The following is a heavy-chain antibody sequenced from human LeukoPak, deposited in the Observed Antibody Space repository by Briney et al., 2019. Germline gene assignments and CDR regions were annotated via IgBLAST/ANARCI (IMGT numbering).Heavy chain of an antibody. Sequence: GGSLRLSCAASGFTFSSYGMSWVRQAPGKGLVWVSAISGSGGSTYYADSVKGRFTISRDNSKNTLYLQMTSLRAEDTAVYYCAKDLGGGQGIAVADLDYWGQGTLVTVSS. CDR3: AKDLGGGQGIAVADLDY. CDR1: GFTFSSYG. D-gene: IGHD6-19*01. CDR2: ISGSGGST. V-gene: IGHV3-23*01. J-gene: IGHJ4*02.